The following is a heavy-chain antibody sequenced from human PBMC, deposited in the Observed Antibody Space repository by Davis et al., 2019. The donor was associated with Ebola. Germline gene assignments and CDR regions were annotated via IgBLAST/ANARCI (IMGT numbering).Heavy chain of an antibody. CDR2: IKQDGSEK. D-gene: IGHD1/OR15-1a*01. CDR1: GFTFSSYW. CDR3: ARDNWYKNDN. V-gene: IGHV3-7*01. Sequence: GESLKPPCASPGFTFSSYWMSWVRQAPGKGLEWVSNIKQDGSEKYYVDTVKGRFTIARDNAKNSLYLQMNSLRDEDTAMYYWARDNWYKNDNWGQGTLVTVSS. J-gene: IGHJ4*02.